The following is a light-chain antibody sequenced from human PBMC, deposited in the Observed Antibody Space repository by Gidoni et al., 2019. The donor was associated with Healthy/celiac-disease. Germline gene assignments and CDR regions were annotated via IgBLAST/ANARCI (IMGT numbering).Light chain of an antibody. J-gene: IGLJ2*01. CDR3: SSYTSSSTYVV. CDR2: DVS. Sequence: QSALTQPDSVSGSPGQSLPLSCTGTSSDVGGYNYVSWYQQHPGKAPKLMIYDVSNRPSGVSNRFSGSKSGNTASLTISGLQAEDEADYYCSSYTSSSTYVVFGGGTKLTVL. V-gene: IGLV2-14*03. CDR1: SSDVGGYNY.